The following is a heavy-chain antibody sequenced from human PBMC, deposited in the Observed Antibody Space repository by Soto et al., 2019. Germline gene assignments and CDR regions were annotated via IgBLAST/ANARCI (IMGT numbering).Heavy chain of an antibody. D-gene: IGHD3-10*01. J-gene: IGHJ6*02. CDR3: ARGGDYGSRGMAYYYYGMDV. CDR1: GFTFSSYG. V-gene: IGHV3-33*01. CDR2: IWYDGSNK. Sequence: QVQLVESGGGVVQPGRSLRLSCAASGFTFSSYGMHWVRQAPGKGLEWVAVIWYDGSNKYYADSVKGRFTISRDNSKNTLYRRMNSLRAEDMAVYYCARGGDYGSRGMAYYYYGMDVWCQGTTVTVS.